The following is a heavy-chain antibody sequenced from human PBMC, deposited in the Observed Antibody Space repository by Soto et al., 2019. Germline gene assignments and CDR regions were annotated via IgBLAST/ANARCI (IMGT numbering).Heavy chain of an antibody. CDR3: ARHVRGSSSWPYNWFDP. Sequence: GGSMKISCKGSGYSFTSYLIAGVGQMPWKGLEWMGIIYPGDSDTRYSPSFQGQVTISADKSISTAYLQWSSLKASDTAMYYCARHVRGSSSWPYNWFDPWGQGTLVTVSS. V-gene: IGHV5-51*01. D-gene: IGHD6-13*01. CDR1: GYSFTSYL. J-gene: IGHJ5*02. CDR2: IYPGDSDT.